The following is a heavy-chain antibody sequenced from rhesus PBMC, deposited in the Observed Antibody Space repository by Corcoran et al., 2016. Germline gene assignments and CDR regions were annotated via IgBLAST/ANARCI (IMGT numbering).Heavy chain of an antibody. V-gene: IGHV4S2*01. CDR3: ARGSSYISY. J-gene: IGHJ4*01. CDR2: SYGRGGST. D-gene: IGHD4-29*01. CDR1: GASLSSNH. Sequence: QVQLQESGPGLVKPSETLPLTGAVAGASLSSNHGSWIRQAPGKGLEWIGRSYGRGGSTDYNPSLKSRVTISIDASKNQFSLKLSSVTAADTAVYYCARGSSYISYWGQGVLVTVSS.